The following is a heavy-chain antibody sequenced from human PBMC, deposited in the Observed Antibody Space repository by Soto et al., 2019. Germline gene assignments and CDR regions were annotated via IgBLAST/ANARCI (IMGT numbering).Heavy chain of an antibody. V-gene: IGHV1-18*03. J-gene: IGHJ4*02. Sequence: GASVKVSCKASGYTFTTYGITWVRQAPGQGLEWMGWISAYDGSTNYAQKLQGRVSMTTDSSTSTAYMDLRSLRSDDMAMYYCARDPASAYSSSSFDYWGQGTLVTVSS. CDR3: ARDPASAYSSSSFDY. CDR2: ISAYDGST. D-gene: IGHD6-6*01. CDR1: GYTFTTYG.